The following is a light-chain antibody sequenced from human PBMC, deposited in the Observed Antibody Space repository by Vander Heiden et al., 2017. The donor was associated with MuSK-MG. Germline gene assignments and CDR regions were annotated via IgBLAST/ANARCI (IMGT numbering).Light chain of an antibody. J-gene: IGKJ1*01. CDR3: QQNYGSWT. Sequence: DIQMTQPPSSLSASVGDRVTITCRASQSISNYLNWYQQKPGKAPKLLIYAASSLQSGVPSRFSGSGSGTDFTLTISRLQAEDFAAYHCQQNYGSWTFGQGTKVEIK. CDR2: AAS. V-gene: IGKV1-39*01. CDR1: QSISNY.